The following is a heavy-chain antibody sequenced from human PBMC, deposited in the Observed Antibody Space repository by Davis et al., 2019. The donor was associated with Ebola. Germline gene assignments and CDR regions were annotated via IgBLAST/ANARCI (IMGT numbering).Heavy chain of an antibody. CDR3: ARALRDSSALSSRAGPLDALDM. CDR1: GFTFNKYD. D-gene: IGHD6-19*01. V-gene: IGHV3-13*01. Sequence: GESLKISCAASGFTFNKYDMHWVRQATEKGLEWVSAIGTLGDTFYPGSVKGRFIISRENAKNSLYLQLNSLRVGDTAVYYCARALRDSSALSSRAGPLDALDMWGQGTMVTVSS. CDR2: IGTLGDT. J-gene: IGHJ3*02.